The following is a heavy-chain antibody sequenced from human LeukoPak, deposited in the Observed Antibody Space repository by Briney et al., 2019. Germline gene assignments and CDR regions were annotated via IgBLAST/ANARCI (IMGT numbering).Heavy chain of an antibody. CDR2: IYSGGST. V-gene: IGHV3-66*01. CDR3: ARDAWPPYYFDY. J-gene: IGHJ4*02. Sequence: GGSLRLSCAASGFTFSSNYMSWVRQAPGKGLEWVSVIYSGGSTYYADSVKGRFTISRDNAKNSLYLQMNSLRAEDTAVYYCARDAWPPYYFDYWGQGTLVTVSS. CDR1: GFTFSSNY.